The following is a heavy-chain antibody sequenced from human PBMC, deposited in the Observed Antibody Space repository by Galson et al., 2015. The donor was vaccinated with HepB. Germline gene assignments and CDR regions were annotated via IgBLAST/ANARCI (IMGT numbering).Heavy chain of an antibody. D-gene: IGHD3-10*01. CDR2: IYSGGST. V-gene: IGHV3-53*01. J-gene: IGHJ3*02. CDR1: GFTVSSNY. Sequence: SLRLSCAASGFTVSSNYMSWVRQAPGKGLEWVSVIYSGGSTYYADSVKGRFTISRDNSKNTLYLRMNSLRAEDTAVYYCARGSGSYVHDAFDIWGQGTMVTVSS. CDR3: ARGSGSYVHDAFDI.